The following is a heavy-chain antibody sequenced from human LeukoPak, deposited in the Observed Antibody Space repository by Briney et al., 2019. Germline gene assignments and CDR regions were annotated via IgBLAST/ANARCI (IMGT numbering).Heavy chain of an antibody. V-gene: IGHV4-30-4*01. J-gene: IGHJ4*02. Sequence: SETLSLTCTVSGGSISSGDYYWSWIRQPPGKGLEWIGYIYYSGSTYYNPSLKSRVTISVDTSKNQFSLKLSSVTAADTAVYYCASGTWGDYEPTFDYWGQGTLVTVSS. CDR2: IYYSGST. D-gene: IGHD4-17*01. CDR1: GGSISSGDYY. CDR3: ASGTWGDYEPTFDY.